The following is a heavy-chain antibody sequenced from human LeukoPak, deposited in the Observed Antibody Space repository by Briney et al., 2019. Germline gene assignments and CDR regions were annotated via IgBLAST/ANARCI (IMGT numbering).Heavy chain of an antibody. D-gene: IGHD3-22*01. V-gene: IGHV3-23*01. CDR1: GFTFSSYA. Sequence: PGGSLRLSCAASGFTFSSYAMSWVRQAPGKGLEWVSAISGSGGSTYYADSVKGRFTISRDNSKNTLYLQMNSLRAEDTAVYYCAKGPSGSSSGYLVSDAFDIWGQGTMVTVSS. J-gene: IGHJ3*02. CDR2: ISGSGGST. CDR3: AKGPSGSSSGYLVSDAFDI.